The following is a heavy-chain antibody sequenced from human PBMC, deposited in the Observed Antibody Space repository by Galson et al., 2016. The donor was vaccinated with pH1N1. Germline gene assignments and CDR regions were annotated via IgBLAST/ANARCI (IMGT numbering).Heavy chain of an antibody. V-gene: IGHV2-5*02. J-gene: IGHJ3*01. CDR3: AHGEVTITNAFDV. CDR1: GFSVSSSGMG. D-gene: IGHD5-12*01. Sequence: PALVTPPQTLTLTCNFSGFSVSSSGMGVGWIRQPPGKGLEWLAVSSWDDDKRYSPSLKSRHTIPKDTSKNQVVLNMTNMDPADTATYYRAHGEVTITNAFDVWGPGTLVTVSS. CDR2: SSWDDDK.